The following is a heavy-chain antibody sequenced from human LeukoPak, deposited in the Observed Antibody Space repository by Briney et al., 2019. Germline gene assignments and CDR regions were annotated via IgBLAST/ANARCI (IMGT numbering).Heavy chain of an antibody. Sequence: SETLSLTGTVSGGSIRSSSYYWGWIRQPPGKGLEWIGSIYYSGSTYYNPSLKSRVTISADTSKNQFSLKLSSVTAADTAVYYCATRSELYSYYYMDVWGKGTTVTISS. V-gene: IGHV4-39*01. CDR3: ATRSELYSYYYMDV. CDR1: GGSIRSSSYY. D-gene: IGHD1-26*01. J-gene: IGHJ6*03. CDR2: IYYSGST.